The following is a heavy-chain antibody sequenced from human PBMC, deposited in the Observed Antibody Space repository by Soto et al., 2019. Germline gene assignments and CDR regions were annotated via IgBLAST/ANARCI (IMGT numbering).Heavy chain of an antibody. CDR2: ISSAGTTI. Sequence: PGGSLRLSCAASGFTFSSYGMHWVRQAPGKGLEWVADISSAGTTISYADSVKGRFTISRDNAKNSLYLQMNSLRDEDTAVYYCARDFDCADGVCYTGYYYYGLDVWGQGTTVTV. J-gene: IGHJ6*02. CDR1: GFTFSSYG. D-gene: IGHD2-8*01. V-gene: IGHV3-48*02. CDR3: ARDFDCADGVCYTGYYYYGLDV.